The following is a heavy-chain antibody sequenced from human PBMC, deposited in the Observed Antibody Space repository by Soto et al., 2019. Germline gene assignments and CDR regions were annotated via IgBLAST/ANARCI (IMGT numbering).Heavy chain of an antibody. V-gene: IGHV1-69*12. CDR1: GGTFSSYT. CDR3: ARVNLMWLQLWYFNL. D-gene: IGHD5-12*01. J-gene: IGHJ2*01. Sequence: QVQLVQSGAEVKKPGSSVTVSCKASGGTFSSYTISWVRQAPGQGLEWMGGIIPIFGKANYAQKFQGRVTITADESTSTAYMELSSLRSEDTAVYYSARVNLMWLQLWYFNLWGRGTLFTVSS. CDR2: IIPIFGKA.